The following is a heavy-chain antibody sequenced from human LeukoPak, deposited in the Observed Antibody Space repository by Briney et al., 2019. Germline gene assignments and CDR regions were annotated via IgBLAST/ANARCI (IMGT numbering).Heavy chain of an antibody. Sequence: SETLSLTCTVSGGSISSYYWSWIRQPPGEGLEWIGYIYYSGSTNYNPSLKSRVTISVDTSKNQFSLKVSSVTAADTAVYYCARVSYDSSGCRLYYFDYWGQGTLVTVSS. CDR3: ARVSYDSSGCRLYYFDY. V-gene: IGHV4-59*01. D-gene: IGHD3-22*01. CDR2: IYYSGST. CDR1: GGSISSYY. J-gene: IGHJ4*02.